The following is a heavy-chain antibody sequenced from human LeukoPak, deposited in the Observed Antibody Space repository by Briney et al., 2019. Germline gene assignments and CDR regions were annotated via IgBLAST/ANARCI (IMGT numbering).Heavy chain of an antibody. CDR1: GFTFSSYA. Sequence: PGGSLRLSCAASGFTFSSYAMHWVRQAPGKGLEWVSYISSSGSTIYYADSVKGRFTISRDNAKNSLYLQMNSLRAEDTAVYYCARGGGAFGEFMVFPLYWGQGTLVTVSS. CDR3: ARGGGAFGEFMVFPLY. D-gene: IGHD3-10*01. CDR2: ISSSGSTI. J-gene: IGHJ4*02. V-gene: IGHV3-48*03.